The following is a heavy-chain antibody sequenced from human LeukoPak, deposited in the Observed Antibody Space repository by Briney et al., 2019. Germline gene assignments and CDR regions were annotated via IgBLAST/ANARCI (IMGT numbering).Heavy chain of an antibody. CDR1: GFTFDDYG. Sequence: GGSLRLSCAASGFTFDDYGMSWVRQAPGKGLEWFSGINWNGGSTGYADSVKGRFTISRDNAKNSLYLQMNSLRAEDTALYYCAKDNNYGSSHFDYWGQGTLVTVSS. CDR2: INWNGGST. D-gene: IGHD4-17*01. V-gene: IGHV3-20*04. J-gene: IGHJ4*02. CDR3: AKDNNYGSSHFDY.